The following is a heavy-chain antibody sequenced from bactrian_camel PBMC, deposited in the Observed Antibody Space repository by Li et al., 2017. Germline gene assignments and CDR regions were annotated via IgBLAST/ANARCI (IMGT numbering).Heavy chain of an antibody. J-gene: IGHJ4*01. V-gene: IGHV3S53*01. CDR3: AADFTNRWCSVQTDTYRY. Sequence: VQLVESGGGSVETGGSLRLSCAASGRILSGNCMAWFRQAPGKAREGVAAMSTTGTHTNYLDSVKGRFTISRDNAANILHLEMTSLEPEESGMYYCAADFTNRWCSVQTDTYRYWGQGTQVTVS. CDR1: GRILSGNC. CDR2: MSTTGTHT. D-gene: IGHD3*01.